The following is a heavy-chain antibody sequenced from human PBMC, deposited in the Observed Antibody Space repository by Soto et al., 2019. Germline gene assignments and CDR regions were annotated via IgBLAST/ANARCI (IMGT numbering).Heavy chain of an antibody. CDR2: IYSGGST. CDR1: GFTVSSNY. D-gene: IGHD2-21*01. Sequence: GGSLRLSCAASGFTVSSNYMSWVRQAPGKGLEWVSVIYSGGSTYYADSVKGRFTISRDNSKNTLYLQMNSLRAEDTAVYYCARERNCGGDCYAFDIWGQGTMVTVS. V-gene: IGHV3-66*01. CDR3: ARERNCGGDCYAFDI. J-gene: IGHJ3*02.